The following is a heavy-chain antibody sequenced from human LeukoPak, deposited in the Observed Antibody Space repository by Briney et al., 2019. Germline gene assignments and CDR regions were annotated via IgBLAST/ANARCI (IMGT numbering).Heavy chain of an antibody. J-gene: IGHJ2*01. CDR2: INLNSGAT. CDR3: ARGGTYPDWYFDL. CDR1: GYTFTGYY. V-gene: IGHV1-2*02. Sequence: ASVKVSCKASGYTFTGYYMHWVRQAPGQGLEWMGWINLNSGATNYAQKFQGRVTMTRDTSIGTAYMELSRLGSDETAVHYCARGGTYPDWYFDLWGRGTLVTVSS.